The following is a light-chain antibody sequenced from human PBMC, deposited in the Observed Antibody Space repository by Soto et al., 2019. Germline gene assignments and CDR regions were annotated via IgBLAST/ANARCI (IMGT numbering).Light chain of an antibody. V-gene: IGLV1-44*01. CDR3: AAWDDSMNAPV. CDR2: SNN. Sequence: QSVLTQPPSASGTPGQRVTISCSGSSSNIGSNTVNWYQQLPGTAPKLLIYSNNQRPSGVPDRCSGSKSGASASLAISGLQYEDEADYYCAAWDDSMNAPVFGGGTKLTVL. CDR1: SSNIGSNT. J-gene: IGLJ3*02.